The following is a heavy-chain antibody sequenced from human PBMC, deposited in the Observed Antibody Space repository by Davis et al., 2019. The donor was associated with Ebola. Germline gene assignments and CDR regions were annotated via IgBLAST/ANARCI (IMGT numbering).Heavy chain of an antibody. V-gene: IGHV4-59*01. CDR1: GGSFSGYY. Sequence: MPSETLSLTCAVYGGSFSGYYWSWIRQAPGKGLEWIGFIYNSGSTNHNPSLQSRVTISIDTPNKQISLKLSSVTAADTAVYYCARGRLLEWPPTFYGLDVWGKGTSVTVSS. J-gene: IGHJ6*04. D-gene: IGHD3-3*01. CDR3: ARGRLLEWPPTFYGLDV. CDR2: IYNSGST.